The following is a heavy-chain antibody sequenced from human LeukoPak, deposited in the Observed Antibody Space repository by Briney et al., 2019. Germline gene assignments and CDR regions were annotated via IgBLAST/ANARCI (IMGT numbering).Heavy chain of an antibody. J-gene: IGHJ4*02. Sequence: SQTLSLTCAISGDSVSSNSAACNWISQSPPRGLEWLVRTYYRSKWYNYYAVSVKSRITINPDTSKNQFSLPLISVTPEDTAVYYCASAGIVVVTAAYRLGIFEYWGPGTLVTVSS. CDR2: TYYRSKWYN. CDR3: ASAGIVVVTAAYRLGIFEY. CDR1: GDSVSSNSAA. D-gene: IGHD2-2*01. V-gene: IGHV6-1*01.